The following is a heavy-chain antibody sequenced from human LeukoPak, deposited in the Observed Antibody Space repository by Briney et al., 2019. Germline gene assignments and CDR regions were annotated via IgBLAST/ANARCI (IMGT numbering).Heavy chain of an antibody. CDR3: ARDSPYYDFWSGYQIYFDY. V-gene: IGHV1-18*04. D-gene: IGHD3-3*01. J-gene: IGHJ4*02. Sequence: GASVKVSCKASGYTFTGYYMHWVRQAPGQGLEWMGWISAYNGNTNYAQKLQGRVTMTTDTSTSTAYMELRSLRSDDTAVYYCARDSPYYDFWSGYQIYFDYWGQGTLVTVSS. CDR1: GYTFTGYY. CDR2: ISAYNGNT.